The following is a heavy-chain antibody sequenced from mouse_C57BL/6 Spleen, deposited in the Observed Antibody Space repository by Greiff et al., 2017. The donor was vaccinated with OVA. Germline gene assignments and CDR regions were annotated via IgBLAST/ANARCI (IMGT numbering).Heavy chain of an antibody. V-gene: IGHV5-16*01. CDR3: ARGLYSNYDY. CDR1: GFTFSDYY. D-gene: IGHD2-5*01. Sequence: EVQRVESEGGLVQPGSSLKLSCTASGFTFSDYYMAWVRQVPEKGLEWVANINYDGSSTYYLDSLKSRFIISRDNAKNSLYLQMSSLKSEYTATYYCARGLYSNYDYWGQGTTLTVSS. CDR2: INYDGSST. J-gene: IGHJ2*01.